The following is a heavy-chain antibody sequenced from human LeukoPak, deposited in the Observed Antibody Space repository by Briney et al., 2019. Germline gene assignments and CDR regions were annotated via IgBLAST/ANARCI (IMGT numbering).Heavy chain of an antibody. J-gene: IGHJ5*02. CDR3: GGVVVVAATNTPYNGFDP. V-gene: IGHV4-39*01. Sequence: SETLSLTCTVSGGSISSSSYYWGWIRQPPGKGLEWIGSIYYSGSTYYNPSLKSRVTISVDTSKNQFSLKLSSVTAADTAVYYCGGVVVVAATNTPYNGFDPWGQGTLVTVSS. CDR1: GGSISSSSYY. D-gene: IGHD2-15*01. CDR2: IYYSGST.